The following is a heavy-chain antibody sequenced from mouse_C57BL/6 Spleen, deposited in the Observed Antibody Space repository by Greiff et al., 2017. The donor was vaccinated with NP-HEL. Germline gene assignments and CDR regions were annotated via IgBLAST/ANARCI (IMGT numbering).Heavy chain of an antibody. CDR1: GFNIKDDY. CDR2: IDPENGDT. V-gene: IGHV14-4*01. Sequence: EVQLQQSGAELVRPGASVKLSCTASGFNIKDDYMHWVKQRPEQGLEWIGWIDPENGDTEYASKFQGKATITADTSSNTAYLQLSSLTSEDTAVYYCTTRQLSPYYFDYWGQGTTLTVSS. D-gene: IGHD3-2*02. CDR3: TTRQLSPYYFDY. J-gene: IGHJ2*01.